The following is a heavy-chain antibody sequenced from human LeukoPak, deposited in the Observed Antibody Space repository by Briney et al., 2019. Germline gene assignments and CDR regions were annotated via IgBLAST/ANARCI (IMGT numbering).Heavy chain of an antibody. J-gene: IGHJ6*03. Sequence: PSETRSLTCTVSGGSISSGSYYWSWIRQPAGKGLEWIGRIYTSGSTNYNPSLKSRVTISVDTSKNQFSLKLSSVTAADTAVYYCVHSSGWSTTYYYYYMDVWGKGTTVTVSS. CDR2: IYTSGST. CDR1: GGSISSGSYY. D-gene: IGHD6-13*01. CDR3: VHSSGWSTTYYYYYMDV. V-gene: IGHV4-61*02.